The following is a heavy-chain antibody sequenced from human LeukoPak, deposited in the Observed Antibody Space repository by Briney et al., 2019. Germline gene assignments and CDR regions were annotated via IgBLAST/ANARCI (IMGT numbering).Heavy chain of an antibody. V-gene: IGHV3-74*01. CDR2: INSDGSST. Sequence: GGSLRLSCAASGFTFSSYWMHWVRQAPGKGLVWVSRINSDGSSTSYADSVKGRFTISRDNAKNTLYLQMDSLRAEDTAIYYCAKNGDRGAYCSGGTCYPYYYYYMDVWGKGTTVTISS. CDR3: AKNGDRGAYCSGGTCYPYYYYYMDV. CDR1: GFTFSSYW. J-gene: IGHJ6*03. D-gene: IGHD2-15*01.